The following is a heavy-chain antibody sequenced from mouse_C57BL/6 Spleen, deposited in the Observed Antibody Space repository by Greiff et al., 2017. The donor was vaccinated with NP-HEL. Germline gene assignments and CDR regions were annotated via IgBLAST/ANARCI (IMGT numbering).Heavy chain of an antibody. CDR2: IYPGDGDT. CDR3: ARSGIDYDYDEGFAY. CDR1: GYAFSSSW. V-gene: IGHV1-82*01. J-gene: IGHJ3*01. Sequence: VKLVESGPELVKPGASVKISCKASGYAFSSSWMNWVKQRPGKGLEWIGRIYPGDGDTNYNGKFKGKATLTADKSSSTAYMQLSSLTSEDSAVYFCARSGIDYDYDEGFAYWGQGTLVTVSA. D-gene: IGHD2-4*01.